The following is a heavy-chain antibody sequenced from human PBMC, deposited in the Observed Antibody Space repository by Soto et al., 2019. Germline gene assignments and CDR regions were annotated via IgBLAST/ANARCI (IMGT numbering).Heavy chain of an antibody. CDR3: AREFTSGYDTPSALDI. J-gene: IGHJ3*02. CDR2: IDTAGDT. Sequence: GGSLRLSCAASGFTFSSYDMHWVRQVTGKGLQWVSAIDTAGDTYYLGSVKGRFTISRENAENSLYLQMNNLRAGDTAVYYCAREFTSGYDTPSALDIWGQGTMVTVSS. D-gene: IGHD5-12*01. CDR1: GFTFSSYD. V-gene: IGHV3-13*04.